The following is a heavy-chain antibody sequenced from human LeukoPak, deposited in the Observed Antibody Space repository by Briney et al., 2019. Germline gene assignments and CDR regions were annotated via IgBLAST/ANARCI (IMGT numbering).Heavy chain of an antibody. V-gene: IGHV3-74*01. CDR1: GFTFSDYG. CDR3: ARVRLTGEPFDY. Sequence: GGSLRLSCAASGFTFSDYGMNWVRQAPGKGLVWVSRINSDGSSTSYADSVKGRFTISRDNAKNTLYLQMNSLRAEDTAVYYCARVRLTGEPFDYWGQGTLVTVSS. J-gene: IGHJ4*02. D-gene: IGHD3-16*01. CDR2: INSDGSST.